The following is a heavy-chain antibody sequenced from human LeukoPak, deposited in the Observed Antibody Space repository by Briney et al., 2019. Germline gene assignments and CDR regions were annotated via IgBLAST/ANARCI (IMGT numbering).Heavy chain of an antibody. CDR2: ISGSGSST. CDR1: GFTFSNYA. V-gene: IGHV3-23*01. D-gene: IGHD1-14*01. J-gene: IGHJ4*02. CDR3: ANYRS. Sequence: GGSLRLSCLASGFTFSNYAMSWVRQAPGKGLEWVSGISGSGSSTHYADSVKGRFTISRDNSKSTLYLQMSSLRDEDTAVYYCANYRSWGQGTLVTVSS.